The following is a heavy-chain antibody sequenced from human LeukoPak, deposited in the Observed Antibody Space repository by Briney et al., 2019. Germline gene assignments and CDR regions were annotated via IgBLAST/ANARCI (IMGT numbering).Heavy chain of an antibody. CDR2: IYYSGST. CDR3: AREYSGYDVDDYYYYYMDV. Sequence: SETLSLTCTVSGGSISSYYWSWIRQPPGKGLEWIGYIYYSGSTNYNPSLKSRVTISVDTPKNQFSLKLSSVTAADTAVYYCAREYSGYDVDDYYYYYMDVWGKGTTVTISS. CDR1: GGSISSYY. V-gene: IGHV4-59*01. D-gene: IGHD5-12*01. J-gene: IGHJ6*03.